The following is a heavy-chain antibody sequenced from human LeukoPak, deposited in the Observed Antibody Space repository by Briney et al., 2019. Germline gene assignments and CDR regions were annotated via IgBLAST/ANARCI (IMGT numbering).Heavy chain of an antibody. V-gene: IGHV3-11*01. J-gene: IGHJ4*02. Sequence: GGSLRLSCAASGFTFSDYYMSWIRQAPGKGLEWVSYISSSGSTIYYADSVKGRLTISRDNAKNSLYLQMNSLRAEDTAVYYCARDHYYDSSGTNDYWGQGTLVTVSS. D-gene: IGHD3-22*01. CDR1: GFTFSDYY. CDR2: ISSSGSTI. CDR3: ARDHYYDSSGTNDY.